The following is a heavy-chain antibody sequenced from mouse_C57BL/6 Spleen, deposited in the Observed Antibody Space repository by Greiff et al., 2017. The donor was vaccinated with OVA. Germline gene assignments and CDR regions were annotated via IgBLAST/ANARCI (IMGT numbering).Heavy chain of an antibody. V-gene: IGHV14-3*01. J-gene: IGHJ4*01. CDR3: ARGALLNYYAMDY. CDR1: GFNIKNTY. Sequence: EVMLVESVAELVRPGASVKLSCTASGFNIKNTYMHWVKQRPEQGLEWIGRIDPANGNTKYAPKFQGKATITADTSSNTAYLQLSSLTSEDTAIYYCARGALLNYYAMDYWGQGTSVTVSS. CDR2: IDPANGNT. D-gene: IGHD2-10*01.